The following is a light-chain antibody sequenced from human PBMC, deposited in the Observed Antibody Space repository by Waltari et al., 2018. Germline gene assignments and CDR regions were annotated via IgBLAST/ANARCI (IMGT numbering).Light chain of an antibody. V-gene: IGKV3-20*01. Sequence: EIVLTQSPDILSLSPGERATLSCRASQSVSRTLVGYQQKPCQAPRLLIYGASTRPTGIPDRFSGGGSGTDFSLTISRLEPEDFAVYYCQHYVRLPATFGQGTKVEIK. CDR2: GAS. CDR1: QSVSRT. CDR3: QHYVRLPAT. J-gene: IGKJ1*01.